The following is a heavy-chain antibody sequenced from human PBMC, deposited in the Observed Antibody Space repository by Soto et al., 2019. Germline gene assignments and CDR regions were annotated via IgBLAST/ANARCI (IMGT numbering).Heavy chain of an antibody. CDR1: RFAFSNYG. CDR2: IWYDGSNK. V-gene: IGHV3-33*01. Sequence: QVQLVESGGGVVQPGRSLRLSCAASRFAFSNYGMHWVRQAPGKGLAWVALIWYDGSNKYYADSVKGRFTISRDNSKNTLYLQMNSLRAEDTAVYYCAGSPTGVAGRYSSDYWGQGALVSVS. CDR3: AGSPTGVAGRYSSDY. D-gene: IGHD6-6*01. J-gene: IGHJ4*02.